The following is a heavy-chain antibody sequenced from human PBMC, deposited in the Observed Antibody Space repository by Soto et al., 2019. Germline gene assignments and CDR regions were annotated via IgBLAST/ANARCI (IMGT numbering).Heavy chain of an antibody. J-gene: IGHJ6*02. CDR3: ARSIYGSGSYFLSAYGMDV. Sequence: SETLSLTCTVSGGSISSYYWSWIRQPPGKGLEWIGYIYYSGSTNYNPSLKSRVTISVDTSKNQFSLKLSSVTAADTAVYYCARSIYGSGSYFLSAYGMDVWGQGTTVTVSS. V-gene: IGHV4-59*01. D-gene: IGHD3-10*01. CDR1: GGSISSYY. CDR2: IYYSGST.